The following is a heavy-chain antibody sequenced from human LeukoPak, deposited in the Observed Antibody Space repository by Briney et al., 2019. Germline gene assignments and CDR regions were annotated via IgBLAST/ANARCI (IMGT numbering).Heavy chain of an antibody. V-gene: IGHV4-4*02. CDR1: GGSISSSNW. CDR2: IYHSGST. J-gene: IGHJ3*02. Sequence: SGTLSLTCAVSGGSISSSNWWSWVRQPPGKGLEWIGEIYHSGSTNYNSSLKSRVTISVDTSKNQFSLKLSSVTAADTAVYYCARLRCSSTSCYMRSGAFDIWGQGTMVTVSS. D-gene: IGHD2-2*02. CDR3: ARLRCSSTSCYMRSGAFDI.